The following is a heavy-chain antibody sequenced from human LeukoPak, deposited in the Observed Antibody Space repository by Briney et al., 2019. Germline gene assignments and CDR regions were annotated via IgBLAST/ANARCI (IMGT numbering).Heavy chain of an antibody. V-gene: IGHV1-69*01. J-gene: IGHJ5*02. CDR2: IIPIFDTA. CDR1: GGTFSSYG. D-gene: IGHD6-13*01. CDR3: ARDRVAAAGYNWFDP. Sequence: ASVKVSCKASGGTFSSYGFSWVRQAPGQGLEWMGGIIPIFDTANYAQKFQGRVTITADESTSTAYMELSSLRSEDTAVYYCARDRVAAAGYNWFDPWGQGTLVTVSS.